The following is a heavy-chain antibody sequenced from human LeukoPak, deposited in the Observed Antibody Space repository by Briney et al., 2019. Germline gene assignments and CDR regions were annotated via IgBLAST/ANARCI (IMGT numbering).Heavy chain of an antibody. CDR3: AKDFRRYSSCFDY. Sequence: PGGSLRLSCVASGFTFSSYWMTWVRQAPGKGLEWVANIKTDGSQIYYLDSVKGRFTISRDNAKNSLYLQMNSLRAEDTALYYCAKDFRRYSSCFDYWGQGTLVTVSS. CDR2: IKTDGSQI. V-gene: IGHV3-7*03. D-gene: IGHD6-19*01. J-gene: IGHJ4*02. CDR1: GFTFSSYW.